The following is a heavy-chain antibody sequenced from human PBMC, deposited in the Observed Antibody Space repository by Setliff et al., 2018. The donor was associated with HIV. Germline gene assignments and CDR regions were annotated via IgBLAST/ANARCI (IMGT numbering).Heavy chain of an antibody. Sequence: GGSLRLSCAASGFSFSDHYMNWIRQAPGKGLECVSYIRSSADTIYYADSVKGRFTISRDNAKNSLYLQMNSLRVEDTAVYFCARVGTGYKSAGNAFDIWGQGTMVTVS. D-gene: IGHD5-12*01. CDR3: ARVGTGYKSAGNAFDI. CDR1: GFSFSDHY. J-gene: IGHJ3*02. CDR2: IRSSADTI. V-gene: IGHV3-11*04.